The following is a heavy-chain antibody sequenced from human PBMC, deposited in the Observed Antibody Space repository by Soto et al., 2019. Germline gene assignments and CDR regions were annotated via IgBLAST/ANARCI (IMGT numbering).Heavy chain of an antibody. J-gene: IGHJ5*01. CDR1: GGSISSSSYY. CDR3: ARRASSSWYFGDWFDS. V-gene: IGHV4-39*01. Sequence: SETLSLTCTVSGGSISSSSYYWGWIRQPPGKGLEWIGSIYYSGSTYYNPSLKSRVTISVDTSKNQFSLKLSSVTAADTAVYYCARRASSSWYFGDWFDSWGQGTLVTVSS. CDR2: IYYSGST. D-gene: IGHD6-13*01.